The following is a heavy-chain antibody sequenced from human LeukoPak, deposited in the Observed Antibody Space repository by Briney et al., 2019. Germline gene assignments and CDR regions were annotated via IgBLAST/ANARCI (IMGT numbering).Heavy chain of an antibody. CDR2: IIPIFGTA. CDR1: GGTFSSYA. CDR3: ARSAPPAARELRPAGPAPYYFDY. D-gene: IGHD6-6*01. Sequence: GASVKVSCKASGGTFSSYAISWVRQAPGQGLEWMGGIIPIFGTANYAQKFQGRVTITTDESTSTAYMELSSLRSEDTAVYYCARSAPPAARELRPAGPAPYYFDYWGQGTLVTVSS. J-gene: IGHJ4*02. V-gene: IGHV1-69*05.